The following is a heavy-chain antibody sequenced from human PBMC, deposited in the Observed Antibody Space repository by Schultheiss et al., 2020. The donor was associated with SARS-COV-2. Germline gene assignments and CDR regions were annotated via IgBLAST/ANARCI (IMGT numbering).Heavy chain of an antibody. CDR1: GFTFTNYG. V-gene: IGHV3-23*01. D-gene: IGHD3-22*01. Sequence: GGSLRLSCIGSGFTFTNYGMHWVRQVPGKGLVWVSAISGSGGSTYYADSVKGRFTISRDNSKNTLYLQMNSLRAEDTAVYYCVKDPLPYDSSGYYDYWGQGTLVTVSS. CDR3: VKDPLPYDSSGYYDY. J-gene: IGHJ4*02. CDR2: ISGSGGST.